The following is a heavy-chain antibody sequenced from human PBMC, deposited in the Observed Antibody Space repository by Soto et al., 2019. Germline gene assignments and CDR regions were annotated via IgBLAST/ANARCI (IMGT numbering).Heavy chain of an antibody. Sequence: SETVSLTCIVSGGSISNYFWRWRRQPAGKGMARIGRVYNTGAPDYNPPVKCPFTMSVDPSQNQVSLWLSSATDADTAIYYCARDGDYNSGWYAVDYWGQGTLVTVS. CDR3: ARDGDYNSGWYAVDY. CDR2: VYNTGAP. CDR1: GGSISNYF. D-gene: IGHD6-19*01. J-gene: IGHJ4*02. V-gene: IGHV4-4*07.